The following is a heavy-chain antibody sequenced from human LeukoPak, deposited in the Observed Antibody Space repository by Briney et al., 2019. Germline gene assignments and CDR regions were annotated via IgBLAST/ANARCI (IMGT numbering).Heavy chain of an antibody. CDR3: ARDREAAAVLGY. D-gene: IGHD6-13*01. CDR2: IWNDGSNE. CDR1: GFTFSSYG. Sequence: PGGSLRLSCAASGFTFSSYGMHWVRQAPGKGLELVAIIWNDGSNECYADSVKGRFTISRDNSKNTLYLQMNSLRVEDTAVYYCARDREAAAVLGYWGQGTLVTVSS. J-gene: IGHJ4*02. V-gene: IGHV3-33*01.